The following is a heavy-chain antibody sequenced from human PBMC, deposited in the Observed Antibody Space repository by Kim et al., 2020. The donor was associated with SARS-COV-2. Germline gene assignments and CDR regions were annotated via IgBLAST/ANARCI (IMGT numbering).Heavy chain of an antibody. D-gene: IGHD6-13*01. Sequence: GESLKISCKGSGYSFTTYWIGWVRQMPGKGLEWMGIIYPGDSETRYSPSFQGQVTISADRSISTAYLQWSSLKASDTAMYYCARLGRVVEAGPQDWFHPWGQGTLVTVSS. CDR1: GYSFTTYW. V-gene: IGHV5-51*01. CDR2: IYPGDSET. CDR3: ARLGRVVEAGPQDWFHP. J-gene: IGHJ5*02.